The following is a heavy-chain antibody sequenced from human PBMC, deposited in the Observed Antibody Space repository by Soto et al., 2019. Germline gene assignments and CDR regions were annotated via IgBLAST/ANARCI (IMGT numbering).Heavy chain of an antibody. V-gene: IGHV3-7*03. CDR2: IKQDGSEK. Sequence: PGGSVRLSCAASGFTFSSYWMSWVRQAPGKGLEWVANIKQDGSEKYYVDSVRGRFTISRDNAKNSLYLQMNSLRAEGTAVYYCARELGGSYSSRHYYYGMDVWGQGTTVTVSS. J-gene: IGHJ6*02. CDR1: GFTFSSYW. CDR3: ARELGGSYSSRHYYYGMDV. D-gene: IGHD1-26*01.